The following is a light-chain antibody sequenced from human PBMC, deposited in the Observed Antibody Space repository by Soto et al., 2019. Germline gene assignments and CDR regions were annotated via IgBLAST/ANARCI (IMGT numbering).Light chain of an antibody. J-gene: IGKJ2*01. CDR2: AAS. CDR1: QNINTY. Sequence: DIQMTQSPSSLSASVGDRVTITCRATQNINTYLNWYQQKPGRAPSLLIYAASSLQGGVPSRFSGSGSGTEFTLTISSLEPEDFATYFFQQAYSTPMYTFGQGTKLEIK. CDR3: QQAYSTPMYT. V-gene: IGKV1-39*01.